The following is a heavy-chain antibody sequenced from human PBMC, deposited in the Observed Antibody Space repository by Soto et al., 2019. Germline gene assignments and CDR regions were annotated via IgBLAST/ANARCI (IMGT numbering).Heavy chain of an antibody. Sequence: EVQLVESGGGLVQPGGSLRLSCAASGFTFSSYWMHWVRQAPGKGLVWVSRINSDGSSTSYADSVKGRFTTSRDNAKNTLYLQVNSLSAEDTAVYYCARVENWNAAHFAYWGQGTLVTVSS. V-gene: IGHV3-74*01. CDR1: GFTFSSYW. CDR3: ARVENWNAAHFAY. J-gene: IGHJ4*02. CDR2: INSDGSST. D-gene: IGHD1-1*01.